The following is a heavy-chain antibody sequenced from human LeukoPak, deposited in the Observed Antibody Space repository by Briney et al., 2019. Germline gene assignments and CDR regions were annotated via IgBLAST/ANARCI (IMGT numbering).Heavy chain of an antibody. Sequence: PGGSLRLSCEASGFTFVNYGMTWVRQAPGKGLEWVSGITGSSTWTYYADSVRGLFTISRDNSKNTLHLQMNNLTADDTAIYYCARELVSLGTGYFDLWGRGTLVTVSS. CDR1: GFTFVNYG. V-gene: IGHV3-23*01. J-gene: IGHJ2*01. CDR3: ARELVSLGTGYFDL. CDR2: ITGSSTWT. D-gene: IGHD7-27*01.